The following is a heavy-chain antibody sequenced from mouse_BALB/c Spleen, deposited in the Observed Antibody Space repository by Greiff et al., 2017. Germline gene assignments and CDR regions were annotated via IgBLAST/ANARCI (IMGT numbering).Heavy chain of an antibody. D-gene: IGHD2-1*01. J-gene: IGHJ2*01. CDR2: IDPETGGT. CDR3: TRKGIYYGNFDY. V-gene: IGHV1-15*01. Sequence: VQLQQSGAELVRPGASVTLSCKASGYTFTDYEMHWVKQTPVHGLEWIGAIDPETGGTAYNQKFKGKATLTADKSSSTAYMERRSLTSEDSAVYYSTRKGIYYGNFDYWGQGTTLTVSS. CDR1: GYTFTDYE.